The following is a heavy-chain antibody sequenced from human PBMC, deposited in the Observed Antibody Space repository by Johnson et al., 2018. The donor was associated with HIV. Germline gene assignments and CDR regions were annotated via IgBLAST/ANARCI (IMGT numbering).Heavy chain of an antibody. CDR2: IYSGGRT. CDR3: ARDRRYYDSSGYYHDVFDI. J-gene: IGHJ3*02. D-gene: IGHD3-22*01. V-gene: IGHV3-66*01. Sequence: MQLVESGGGLVQPGGSLRLSCAVSGFTVKSNYINWVRQAPGKGLECVSGIYSGGRTYYADSVKGRFTISRDNSKKTLYLQMNSLRAEDTAVYFCARDRRYYDSSGYYHDVFDIWGQGTMVTVSS. CDR1: GFTVKSNY.